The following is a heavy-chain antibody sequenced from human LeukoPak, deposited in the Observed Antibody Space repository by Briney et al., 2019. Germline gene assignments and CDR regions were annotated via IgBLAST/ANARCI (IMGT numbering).Heavy chain of an antibody. D-gene: IGHD2-8*01. CDR3: ARVRMRLRAYYFDY. V-gene: IGHV4-30-4*01. CDR1: GGSINSGDLY. J-gene: IGHJ4*02. CDR2: IYYSGST. Sequence: SETLSLTCTVSGGSINSGDLYWSWVRQPPGKGLEWIGYIYYSGSTYHNPSLKSRVTISVDTSKNQFSLKLSSVTAADTVVYYCARVRMRLRAYYFDYWGQGTLVTVSS.